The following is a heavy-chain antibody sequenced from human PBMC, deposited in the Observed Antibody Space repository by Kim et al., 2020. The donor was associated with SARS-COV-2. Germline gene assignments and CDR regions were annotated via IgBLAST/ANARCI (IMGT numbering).Heavy chain of an antibody. J-gene: IGHJ6*02. CDR3: ARDRGDDYGPYYDGMDV. V-gene: IGHV3-30*01. Sequence: VKGRLTISRDNSKNTLYLQMNTLRAEDTAVYYCARDRGDDYGPYYDGMDVWGQGTTVTVSS. D-gene: IGHD4-17*01.